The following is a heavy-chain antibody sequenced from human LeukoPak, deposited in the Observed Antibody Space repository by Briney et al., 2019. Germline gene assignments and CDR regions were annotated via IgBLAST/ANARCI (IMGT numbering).Heavy chain of an antibody. CDR2: IYYSGST. J-gene: IGHJ4*02. CDR3: ASNSAAGTSYFDY. V-gene: IGHV4-39*07. CDR1: GGSISSYY. Sequence: SETPSLTCTVSGGSISSYYWGWIRQPPGKGLEWIGSIYYSGSTYYNPSLKSRVTISVDTSKNQFSLKLSSVTAADTAVYYCASNSAAGTSYFDYWGQGTLVTVSS. D-gene: IGHD6-13*01.